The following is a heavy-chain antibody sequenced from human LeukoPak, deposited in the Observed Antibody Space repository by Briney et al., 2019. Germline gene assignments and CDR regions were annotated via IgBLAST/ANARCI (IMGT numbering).Heavy chain of an antibody. CDR3: ARVLGGSYYHAFDI. CDR1: GFTFSSYW. V-gene: IGHV3-74*01. Sequence: GGSLRLSCAASGFTFSSYWMHWVRQAPGKGLVWVSRINSDGSSTSYADSVEGRFTTSRDNSKNTLYLQMNSLRAEDTAVYYCARVLGGSYYHAFDIWGQATMVTVSS. D-gene: IGHD1-26*01. J-gene: IGHJ3*02. CDR2: INSDGSST.